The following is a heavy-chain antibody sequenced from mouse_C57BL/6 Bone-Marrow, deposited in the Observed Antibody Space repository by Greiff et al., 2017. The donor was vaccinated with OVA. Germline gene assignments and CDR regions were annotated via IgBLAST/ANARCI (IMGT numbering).Heavy chain of an antibody. Sequence: VQLQQPGAELVKPGASVKVSCKASGYTFTSYWMHWVKQRPGQGLEWIGRIHPSDSDTNYNQKFKGKATLTVDKSSSTAYMQLISLTSEDSAVYYCAITRPVAPWYFDVWGTGTTVTVSS. V-gene: IGHV1-74*01. CDR3: AITRPVAPWYFDV. J-gene: IGHJ1*03. CDR1: GYTFTSYW. D-gene: IGHD1-1*01. CDR2: IHPSDSDT.